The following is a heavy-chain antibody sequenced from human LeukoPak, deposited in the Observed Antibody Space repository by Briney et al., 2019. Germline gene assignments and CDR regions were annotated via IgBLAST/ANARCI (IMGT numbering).Heavy chain of an antibody. CDR3: ARDLSSGWFDYYYGMDV. CDR2: ISAYSGNT. Sequence: GASVKVSCKASGYTFTSYGISWVRQAPGQGLEWMGWISAYSGNTNYAQKLQGRVTMTTDTSTSTAYMELRSLRSDDTAVYYCARDLSSGWFDYYYGMDVWGQGTTVTVSS. CDR1: GYTFTSYG. D-gene: IGHD6-19*01. V-gene: IGHV1-18*01. J-gene: IGHJ6*02.